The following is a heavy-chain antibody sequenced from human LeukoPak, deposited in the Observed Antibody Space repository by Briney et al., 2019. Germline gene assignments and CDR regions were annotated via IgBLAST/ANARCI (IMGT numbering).Heavy chain of an antibody. D-gene: IGHD6-19*01. V-gene: IGHV4-4*07. CDR1: GGYISTYY. Sequence: PSETLSLTCTVSGGYISTYYWSRIRQPAGKGLEWIGRIYTSGSTDYNPSLKSRVSMSVDTPKNQFSLKLSSVTAADTAVYFCARESGQWPLYSYYMDVWGKGTTVTVSS. J-gene: IGHJ6*03. CDR3: ARESGQWPLYSYYMDV. CDR2: IYTSGST.